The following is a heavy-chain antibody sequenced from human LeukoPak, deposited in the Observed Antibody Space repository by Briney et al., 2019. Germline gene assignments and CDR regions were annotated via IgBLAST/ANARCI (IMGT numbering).Heavy chain of an antibody. D-gene: IGHD3-16*02. CDR3: ARQTDYDYVWGSYRSGFDY. CDR2: IIPIFGTA. V-gene: IGHV1-69*05. Sequence: ASVKVSCKASGGTFSSYAISWVRQAPGQGLEWMGGIIPIFGTANYAQKFQGRVTITTDESTSTAYMELSSLRSEDTAVYYCARQTDYDYVWGSYRSGFDYWGQGTLVTVSS. J-gene: IGHJ4*02. CDR1: GGTFSSYA.